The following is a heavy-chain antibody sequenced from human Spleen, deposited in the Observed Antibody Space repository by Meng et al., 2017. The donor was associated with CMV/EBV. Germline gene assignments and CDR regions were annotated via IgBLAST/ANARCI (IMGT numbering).Heavy chain of an antibody. CDR1: GGSFSGYY. D-gene: IGHD6-19*01. Sequence: GSLRLSCAVYGGSFSGYYWSWVRQAPGKGLEWIGDINHRGSTQYSPSLERRVTISEDTSKKQFSLELTSVTAADTAVYFCARHWLRGMDVWGQGTTVTVSS. CDR3: ARHWLRGMDV. J-gene: IGHJ6*02. CDR2: INHRGST. V-gene: IGHV4-34*01.